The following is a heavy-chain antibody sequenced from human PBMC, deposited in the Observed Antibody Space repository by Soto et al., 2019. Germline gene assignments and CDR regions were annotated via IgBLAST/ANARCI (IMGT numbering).Heavy chain of an antibody. CDR1: GGSISSYY. J-gene: IGHJ3*02. Sequence: SETLSLTCTVSGGSISSYYWSWIRQPPGKGLEWIGYIYYSGSTNYNPSLKSRVTISVDTSKNQFSLKLSSVTAADTAVYYCARLGCSGGSCPDAFDIWGQGTMVTVSS. V-gene: IGHV4-59*08. CDR2: IYYSGST. D-gene: IGHD2-15*01. CDR3: ARLGCSGGSCPDAFDI.